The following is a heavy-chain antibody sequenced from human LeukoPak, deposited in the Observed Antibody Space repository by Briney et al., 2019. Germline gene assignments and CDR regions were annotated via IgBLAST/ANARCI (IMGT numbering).Heavy chain of an antibody. CDR1: GGSISSSSYY. J-gene: IGHJ4*02. V-gene: IGHV4-39*07. Sequence: SETLSLTCTVSGGSISSSSYYWGWIRQPPGKGLEWIGSIYYSGSTYYNPSLKSRVIISVDTSKNQFSLKLSSVTAADTAVYYCARPGSSSGPLYYFDYWGQGTLVTVSS. CDR3: ARPGSSSGPLYYFDY. CDR2: IYYSGST. D-gene: IGHD6-13*01.